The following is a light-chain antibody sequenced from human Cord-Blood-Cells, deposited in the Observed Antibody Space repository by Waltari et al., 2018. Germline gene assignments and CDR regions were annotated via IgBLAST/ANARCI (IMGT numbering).Light chain of an antibody. V-gene: IGKV2-28*01. CDR1: QSLLHSNGYNY. J-gene: IGKJ2*01. CDR3: MQALQTPYT. Sequence: DIVMTQSPLSLPVTPGEPASISCRSSQSLLHSNGYNYLDWYLQKPGQSPQLLIYLGSNRASGVPDRFSGSGSGTDFTLKISRVEAEDVGVYYFMQALQTPYTVGQGTKLEIK. CDR2: LGS.